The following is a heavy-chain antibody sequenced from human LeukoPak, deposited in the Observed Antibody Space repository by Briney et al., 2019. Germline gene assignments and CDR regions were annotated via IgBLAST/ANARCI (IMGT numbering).Heavy chain of an antibody. D-gene: IGHD3-16*01. V-gene: IGHV4-59*08. J-gene: IGHJ4*02. CDR1: GGSISSYY. Sequence: SETPSLTCTVSGGSISSYYWSWIRQPPGKGLEWIGYIYYSGSTNYNPSLKSRVTISVDTSKNQFSLKLSSVTAADTAVYYCARFVRGTYYFDYWGQGTLVPVSS. CDR2: IYYSGST. CDR3: ARFVRGTYYFDY.